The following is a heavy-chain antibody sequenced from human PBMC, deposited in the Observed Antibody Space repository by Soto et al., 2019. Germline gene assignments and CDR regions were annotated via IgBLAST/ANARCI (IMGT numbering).Heavy chain of an antibody. V-gene: IGHV3-23*01. CDR3: AKVPPIVVVPAAKTSEGY. Sequence: GGSLRLSCAASGFTFSSYAMSWVRQAPGKGLEWVSAISGSGGSTYYADSVKGRFTISRDNSKNTLYLQMNSLRAEDTAVYYCAKVPPIVVVPAAKTSEGYWGQGTLVTVSS. D-gene: IGHD2-2*01. J-gene: IGHJ4*02. CDR1: GFTFSSYA. CDR2: ISGSGGST.